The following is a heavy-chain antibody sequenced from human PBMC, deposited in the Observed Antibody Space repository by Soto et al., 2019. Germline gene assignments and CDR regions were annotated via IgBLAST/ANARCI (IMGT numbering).Heavy chain of an antibody. Sequence: KTSETLSLTCTVSGGSVNSDSSYWSWIRQPPGKGLEWIGYIYSSGVTKYNPSLRGRATISLDTSKNQFSLRLNSVTAADTAVFYCARIVVAANNYFDPWGQGTLVTVSS. D-gene: IGHD2-15*01. CDR2: IYSSGVT. J-gene: IGHJ5*02. V-gene: IGHV4-61*01. CDR1: GGSVNSDSSY. CDR3: ARIVVAANNYFDP.